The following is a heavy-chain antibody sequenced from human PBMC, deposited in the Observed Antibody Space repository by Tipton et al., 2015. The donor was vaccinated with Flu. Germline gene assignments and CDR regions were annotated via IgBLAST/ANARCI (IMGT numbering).Heavy chain of an antibody. Sequence: TLSLTCTVSGGSISSYYWSWIRQPPGKGLEWIGYIYYSGSTNYNPSLKSRVTISVDTSKNQFSLKLSSVTAADTAVYYCASEGSRWYRNWFDPWVQGTLVTGSS. D-gene: IGHD6-19*01. CDR1: GGSISSYY. CDR3: ASEGSRWYRNWFDP. V-gene: IGHV4-59*01. CDR2: IYYSGST. J-gene: IGHJ5*02.